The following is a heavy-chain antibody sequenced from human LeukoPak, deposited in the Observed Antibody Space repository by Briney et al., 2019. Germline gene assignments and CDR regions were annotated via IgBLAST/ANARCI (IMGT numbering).Heavy chain of an antibody. CDR1: GFTFSSYV. CDR3: AKKEAMIRGVPYYYDF. CDR2: ISGSGDDT. J-gene: IGHJ4*02. Sequence: GGSLRLSCSASGFTFSSYVVTWVRQAPGQGLEWVSAISGSGDDTYYADSVKGRFTISRDNSKNTLYLQMNSLRAEDAAVYYCAKKEAMIRGVPYYYDFWGQGTLVTVSS. D-gene: IGHD3-10*01. V-gene: IGHV3-23*01.